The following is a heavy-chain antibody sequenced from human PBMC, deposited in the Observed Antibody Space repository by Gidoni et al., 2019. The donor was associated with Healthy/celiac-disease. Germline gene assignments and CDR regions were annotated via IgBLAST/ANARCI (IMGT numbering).Heavy chain of an antibody. V-gene: IGHV3-49*05. Sequence: EVQLVESGGGLVKPGRSLRLSCTASGFTFGDYAMRWFRQAPGKGLEWVGFIRSKAYGGTTEYAASVKGRFTISRDDSKSIAYLQMNSLKTEDTAVYYCTRGDGSYTTADAFDIWGQGTMVTVSS. CDR1: GFTFGDYA. CDR2: IRSKAYGGTT. CDR3: TRGDGSYTTADAFDI. D-gene: IGHD1-26*01. J-gene: IGHJ3*02.